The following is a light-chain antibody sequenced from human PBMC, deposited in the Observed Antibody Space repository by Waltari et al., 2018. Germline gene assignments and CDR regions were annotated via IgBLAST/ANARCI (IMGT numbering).Light chain of an antibody. CDR3: QQYHTYPWT. V-gene: IGKV1-8*01. CDR2: ASS. CDR1: QGFSTY. Sequence: AIRMTQSPASLSASTGDRVTIACRQSQGFSTYLAWYQQKPGKAPSLLIYASSTLESGVPSKFSGSGSGTDFTLTISCLQSEDFATYYCQQYHTYPWTFGQGTKVEI. J-gene: IGKJ1*01.